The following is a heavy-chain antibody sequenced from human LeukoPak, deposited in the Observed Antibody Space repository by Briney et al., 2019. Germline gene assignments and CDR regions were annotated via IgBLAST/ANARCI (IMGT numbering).Heavy chain of an antibody. Sequence: ATVKVSCKASGYTFTSYGISWVRQAPGQGLEWMGWISAYNGDTNYAQRLQGRVTMTTDTSTSTAYMELRSLRSGDTAVYYCARDPPCSGGSCSYYYYYYGMDVWGQGTTVTVSS. V-gene: IGHV1-18*01. CDR2: ISAYNGDT. J-gene: IGHJ6*02. CDR3: ARDPPCSGGSCSYYYYYYGMDV. CDR1: GYTFTSYG. D-gene: IGHD2-15*01.